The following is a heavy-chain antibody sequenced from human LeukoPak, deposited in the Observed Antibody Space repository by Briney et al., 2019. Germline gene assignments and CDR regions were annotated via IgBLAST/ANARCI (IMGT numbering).Heavy chain of an antibody. D-gene: IGHD6-19*01. J-gene: IGHJ4*02. CDR1: GGSIRSTSYY. CDR3: VRHAGSGWFFHFDS. CDR2: TYYSGNS. V-gene: IGHV4-39*01. Sequence: SETLSLICTASGGSIRSTSYYWGWVRQPPGKGLEWIGATYYSGNSYFNPSVTSRVTISVDTSKNQFSLKLSSVTAADTAVYFRVRHAGSGWFFHFDSWGQGILVTVSS.